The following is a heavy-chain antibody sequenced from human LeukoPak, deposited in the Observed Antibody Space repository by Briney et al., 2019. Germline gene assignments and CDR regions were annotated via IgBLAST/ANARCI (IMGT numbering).Heavy chain of an antibody. Sequence: SETLSLTCAVYGGSFSGYYWSWIRQPPGKGLEGIEEINHSGSTNYNPTLKSRVTISVDTSKNQCSLKQSSVTAADTAVYYCARGMGNIDYWGQGALVTVSS. CDR2: INHSGST. CDR1: GGSFSGYY. J-gene: IGHJ4*02. V-gene: IGHV4-34*01. D-gene: IGHD7-27*01. CDR3: ARGMGNIDY.